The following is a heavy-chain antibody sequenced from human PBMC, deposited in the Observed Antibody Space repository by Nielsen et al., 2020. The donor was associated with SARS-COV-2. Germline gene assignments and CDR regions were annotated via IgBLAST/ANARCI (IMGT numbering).Heavy chain of an antibody. CDR2: ISWNSGSI. D-gene: IGHD3-10*01. CDR1: GFTFDDYA. V-gene: IGHV3-9*01. Sequence: SLKISCAASGFTFDDYAMHWVRQAPGKGLEWVSGISWNSGSIGYADSVKGRITISRDNAKNSLYLQMNSLRAEDTALYYCAKDMGPVIWYFDLWGRGTLVTVSS. CDR3: AKDMGPVIWYFDL. J-gene: IGHJ2*01.